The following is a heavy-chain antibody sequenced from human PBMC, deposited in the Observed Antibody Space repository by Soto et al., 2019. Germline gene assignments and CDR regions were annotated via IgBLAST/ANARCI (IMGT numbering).Heavy chain of an antibody. Sequence: SVKVSCKASGGTFSSYAISWLRQAPGQGLEWMGGIIPIFGTANYAQKFQGRVTITADKSTSTAYMELSSLRSEDTAVYYCARDRGESSSWYGYNWFDPWGQGTLVTVSS. J-gene: IGHJ5*02. V-gene: IGHV1-69*06. CDR3: ARDRGESSSWYGYNWFDP. D-gene: IGHD6-13*01. CDR1: GGTFSSYA. CDR2: IIPIFGTA.